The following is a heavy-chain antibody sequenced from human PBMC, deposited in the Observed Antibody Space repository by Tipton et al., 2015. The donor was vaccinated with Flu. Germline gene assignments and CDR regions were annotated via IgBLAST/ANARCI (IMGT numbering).Heavy chain of an antibody. Sequence: QLVQSGGDVVQPGRSLRLSCAISGFTFSTYAMHWVRQAPGKGLEWVSFISYNGKNIYYADSVKGRFTISRDDSKNTLALQMNSLRAEDTAIYYCAREPAPIGSPKSDAFGVWGHGTKVTVSS. CDR3: AREPAPIGSPKSDAFGV. V-gene: IGHV3-30*04. J-gene: IGHJ3*01. CDR1: GFTFSTYA. CDR2: ISYNGKNI. D-gene: IGHD3-10*01.